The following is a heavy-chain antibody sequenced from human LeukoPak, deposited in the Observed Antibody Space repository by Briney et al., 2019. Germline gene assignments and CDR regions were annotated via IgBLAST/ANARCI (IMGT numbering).Heavy chain of an antibody. Sequence: ASETLSLTCAVYGGSFSGYYWSWIRQPPGKGLEWIGEINHSGGTNYNSSLKSRVTISVDTSKNQFSLKLSSVTAADTAVYYCARRHDYVWGSYRPYYFDYWGQGTLVTVSS. J-gene: IGHJ4*02. D-gene: IGHD3-16*02. CDR1: GGSFSGYY. CDR3: ARRHDYVWGSYRPYYFDY. V-gene: IGHV4-34*01. CDR2: INHSGGT.